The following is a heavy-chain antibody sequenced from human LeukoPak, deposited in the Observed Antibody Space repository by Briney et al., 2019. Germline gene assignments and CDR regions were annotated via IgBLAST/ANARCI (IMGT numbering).Heavy chain of an antibody. V-gene: IGHV4-31*03. Sequence: PSETLSLTCTVSGASISRGGYYWSWIRQHPGKGLEWIGYIYHLGSTYYNPSLKSRLTISIDTSKNQFSLNLRSVTAADTAMYYCARVPMGASYYYMDVWGKGTSVTVSS. D-gene: IGHD1-26*01. CDR2: IYHLGST. CDR1: GASISRGGYY. CDR3: ARVPMGASYYYMDV. J-gene: IGHJ6*03.